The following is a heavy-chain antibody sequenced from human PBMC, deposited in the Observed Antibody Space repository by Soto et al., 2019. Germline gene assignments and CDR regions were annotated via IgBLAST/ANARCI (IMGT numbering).Heavy chain of an antibody. D-gene: IGHD6-19*01. CDR2: IWYDGSKI. CDR3: ATPRGGCRGTWCPYWYLEI. CDR1: GLTFSDHG. V-gene: IGHV3-33*01. Sequence: QVQLVESGGGVVQPGRSLRLSCAASGLTFSDHGMNWVRQAPGKGLEWVAAIWYDGSKILSGDSGRGRFTISRDNSMKTLFMQLDGLRAEDTAVYYCATPRGGCRGTWCPYWYLEIWGRGTLVTVSS. J-gene: IGHJ2*01.